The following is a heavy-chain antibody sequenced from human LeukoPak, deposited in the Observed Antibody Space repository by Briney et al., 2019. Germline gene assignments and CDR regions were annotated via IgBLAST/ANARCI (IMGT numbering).Heavy chain of an antibody. Sequence: SETLSLTCAVSGGSISNNNWWSWVRQPPGMGLEWIGEIYHGGSTNYNPSLKSRVTISVDTSKNQFSLKLSSVTAADTAVYYCATSRDLDYWGQGTLVTVSS. CDR2: IYHGGST. J-gene: IGHJ4*02. V-gene: IGHV4-4*02. D-gene: IGHD5-24*01. CDR3: ATSRDLDY. CDR1: GGSISNNNW.